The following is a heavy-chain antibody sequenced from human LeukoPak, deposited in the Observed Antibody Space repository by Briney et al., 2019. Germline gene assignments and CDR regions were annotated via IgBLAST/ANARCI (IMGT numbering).Heavy chain of an antibody. Sequence: SETLSLTCTVSGGSISPYFWSWIRQTPEKGLEWIGYINYDGSTKYNPSLKSRVTISLDASKSQFSLRLSSVTAADTAVYYCARRVIVATIDIWGQGTLVTVSS. V-gene: IGHV4-59*01. CDR1: GGSISPYF. D-gene: IGHD5-12*01. CDR3: ARRVIVATIDI. CDR2: INYDGST. J-gene: IGHJ4*02.